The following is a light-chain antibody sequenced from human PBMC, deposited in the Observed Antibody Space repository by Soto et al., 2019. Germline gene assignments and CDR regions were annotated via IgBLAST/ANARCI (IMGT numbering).Light chain of an antibody. CDR3: RSYTSSSTPYV. CDR1: SSDVGGYNY. V-gene: IGLV2-14*01. J-gene: IGLJ1*01. CDR2: DVS. Sequence: QSALTQPASVSGSPGQSITISCTGTSSDVGGYNYVSWYQQHPGKAPKLMIYDVSNRPSGVSNRFSGSKFGNTASLTISGLQAEDEADFYCRSYTSSSTPYVFGTGTKLTVL.